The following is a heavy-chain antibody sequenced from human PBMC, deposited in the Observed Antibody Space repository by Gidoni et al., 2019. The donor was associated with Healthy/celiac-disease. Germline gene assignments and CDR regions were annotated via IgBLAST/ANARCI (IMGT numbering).Heavy chain of an antibody. CDR2: ISWNSGSI. Sequence: EVQLVESGGGLVQPGRSLRLSCAASGFTFDDYAMHWVRQAPGKGLEWVSGISWNSGSIGYADSVKGRFTISRDNAKNSLYLQMNSLRAEDTALYYCAKGHLEMATITFPRDYYFDYWGQGTLVTVSS. CDR1: GFTFDDYA. J-gene: IGHJ4*02. V-gene: IGHV3-9*01. CDR3: AKGHLEMATITFPRDYYFDY. D-gene: IGHD5-12*01.